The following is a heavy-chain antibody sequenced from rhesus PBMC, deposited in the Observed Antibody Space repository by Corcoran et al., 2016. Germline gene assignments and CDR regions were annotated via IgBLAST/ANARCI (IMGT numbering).Heavy chain of an antibody. CDR1: GGSFSGYY. Sequence: QVQLQESGPGLVKPSETLSLTCAVSGGSFSGYYWGWFRQPPGKGLEWIGDISGSSGSTDNNPSLKSRVTISTDTSKNQFSLKLSSVTAADTAVYYCARSWGRAGYGLDSWGQGVVVTVSS. D-gene: IGHD7-45*01. CDR3: ARSWGRAGYGLDS. V-gene: IGHV4-165*01. CDR2: ISGSSGST. J-gene: IGHJ6*01.